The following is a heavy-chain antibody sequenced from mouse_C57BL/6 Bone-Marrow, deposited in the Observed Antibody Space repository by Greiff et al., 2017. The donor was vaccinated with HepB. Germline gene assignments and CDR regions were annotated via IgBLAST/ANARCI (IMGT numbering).Heavy chain of an antibody. Sequence: QVQLQQSGAELVRPGTSVKVSCKASGYAFTNYLIEWVKQRPGQGLEWIGVINPGSGGTNYNEKFKGKATLTADKSSSTAYMQLSSLTSEDSAVYVCARGGAQAFAYWGQGTLVTVSA. CDR2: INPGSGGT. CDR1: GYAFTNYL. J-gene: IGHJ3*01. V-gene: IGHV1-54*01. CDR3: ARGGAQAFAY. D-gene: IGHD3-2*02.